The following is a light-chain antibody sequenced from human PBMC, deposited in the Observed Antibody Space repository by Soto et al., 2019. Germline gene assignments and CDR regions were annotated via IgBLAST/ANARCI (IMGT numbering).Light chain of an antibody. CDR2: EVS. V-gene: IGLV2-14*01. CDR3: SSYTNTIPPYV. J-gene: IGLJ1*01. Sequence: QSVLTQPRSVTGSPGQSVTISCTGTSSDVGEYNYVSWCQQHPGKAPKLLVYEVSNRPSGVSDRFSGSKSGNTASLTISGLQAEDEADYYCSSYTNTIPPYVFGTGTKVTVL. CDR1: SSDVGEYNY.